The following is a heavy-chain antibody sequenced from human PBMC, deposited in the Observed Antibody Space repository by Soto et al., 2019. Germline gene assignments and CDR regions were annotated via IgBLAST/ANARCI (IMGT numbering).Heavy chain of an antibody. CDR3: ARHGHYYDSSGYWYYFDY. V-gene: IGHV4-39*01. J-gene: IGHJ4*02. D-gene: IGHD3-22*01. CDR1: GGSISSRSYY. CDR2: IYYSGST. Sequence: SETLSLTCTVSGGSISSRSYYWGWIRQPPGKGLEWIGSIYYSGSTYYNPSLKSRVTISVDTSKNQFSLKLSSVTAADTAVYYCARHGHYYDSSGYWYYFDYWGQGTLVTVSS.